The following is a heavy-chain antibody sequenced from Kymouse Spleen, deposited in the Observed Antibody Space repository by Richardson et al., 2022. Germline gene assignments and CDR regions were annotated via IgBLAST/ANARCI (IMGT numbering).Heavy chain of an antibody. CDR3: ARDPHYYGSGSYLYYFDY. V-gene: IGHV3-33*01. CDR1: GFTFSSYG. D-gene: IGHD3-10*01. Sequence: QVQLVESGGGVVQPGRSLRLSCAASGFTFSSYGMHWVRQAPGKGLEWVAVIWYDGSNKYYADSVKGRFTISRDNSKNTLYLQMNSLRAEDTAVYYCARDPHYYGSGSYLYYFDYWGQGTLVTVSS. J-gene: IGHJ4*02. CDR2: IWYDGSNK.